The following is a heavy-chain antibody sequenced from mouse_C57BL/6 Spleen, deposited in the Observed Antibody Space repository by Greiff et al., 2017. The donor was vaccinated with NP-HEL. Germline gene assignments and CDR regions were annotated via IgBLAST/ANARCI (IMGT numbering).Heavy chain of an antibody. CDR1: GYTFTSYW. Sequence: VQLQQPGAELVKPGASVKLSCQASGYTFTSYWMHWVKQRPGRGLEWIGRIDPNSGGTKYNEKFKSKATLTVDKPSSTAYMQLSSLTSEDSAVYYCARGFITTVVGDAMDYWGQGTSVTVSS. CDR3: ARGFITTVVGDAMDY. V-gene: IGHV1-72*01. D-gene: IGHD1-1*01. CDR2: IDPNSGGT. J-gene: IGHJ4*01.